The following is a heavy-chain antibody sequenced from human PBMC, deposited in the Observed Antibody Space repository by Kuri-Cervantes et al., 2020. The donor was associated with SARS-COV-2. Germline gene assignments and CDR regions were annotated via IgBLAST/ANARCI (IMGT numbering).Heavy chain of an antibody. CDR2: INPNSGGT. D-gene: IGHD3-10*01. V-gene: IGHV1-2*02. CDR3: AREGVVWFGGYFDY. CDR1: GYTFTGYY. Sequence: ASVKVSCKASGYTFTGYYMHWVRQAPGQGLEWMGWINPNSGGTNYAQKFQGRVTITRDTSISTAYMELSRLRSDDTAVYYCAREGVVWFGGYFDYWGQGTLVTVSS. J-gene: IGHJ4*02.